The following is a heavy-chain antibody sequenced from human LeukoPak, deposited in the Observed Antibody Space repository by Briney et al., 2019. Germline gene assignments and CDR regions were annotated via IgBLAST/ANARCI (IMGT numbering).Heavy chain of an antibody. Sequence: GGSLRLSCAASGFTFSDYYMSWIRQAPGKGLEWVSYVSSSSSYTNYADSVKGRFTISRDNAKNSLYLQMNSLRAEDTAVYYCARDWVGQWLAPGAFDIWGQGTMVTVSS. J-gene: IGHJ3*02. CDR3: ARDWVGQWLAPGAFDI. V-gene: IGHV3-11*06. D-gene: IGHD6-19*01. CDR1: GFTFSDYY. CDR2: VSSSSSYT.